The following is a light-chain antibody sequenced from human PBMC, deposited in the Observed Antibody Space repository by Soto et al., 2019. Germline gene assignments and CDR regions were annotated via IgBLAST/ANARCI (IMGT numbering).Light chain of an antibody. J-gene: IGKJ3*01. Sequence: EIVLTQSPGTLSLSLGERATLSCRARQSVSSSYLGWYQQKPGQAPMLLISGASSRTTVIPERCSGGGSGTDITPTISRLQPEDLAVYYCQNYGTSPFTFGPGTKVEIK. CDR2: GAS. CDR3: QNYGTSPFT. V-gene: IGKV3-20*01. CDR1: QSVSSSY.